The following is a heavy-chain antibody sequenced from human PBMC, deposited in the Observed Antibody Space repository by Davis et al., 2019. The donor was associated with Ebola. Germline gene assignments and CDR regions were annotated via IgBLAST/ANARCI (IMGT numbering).Heavy chain of an antibody. CDR3: ARDTGTFYVDY. CDR1: GFTFSSYG. V-gene: IGHV3-7*03. D-gene: IGHD1/OR15-1a*01. Sequence: GESLKISCAASGFTFSSYGMHWIRQAPGKGLEWLANIREDGSTQAYVDSVRGRFTISRDNAKNSLYLQMNDLRAEDTAVYYCARDTGTFYVDYWGQGTLVTVSS. CDR2: IREDGSTQ. J-gene: IGHJ4*02.